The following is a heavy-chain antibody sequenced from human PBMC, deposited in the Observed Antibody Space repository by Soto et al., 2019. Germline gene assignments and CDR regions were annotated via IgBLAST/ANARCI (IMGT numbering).Heavy chain of an antibody. V-gene: IGHV1-69*13. Sequence: GAAVKVSCKPSGGTFSSYSISWVLQAPGQGLEWMGGIIPIFGTANYAQKFQGRVTITADESTSTAYMELSSLRSEDTAVYYCASVSGYSYGNRPANWFDPWGQGTLVTVSS. CDR3: ASVSGYSYGNRPANWFDP. J-gene: IGHJ5*02. CDR2: IIPIFGTA. CDR1: GGTFSSYS. D-gene: IGHD5-18*01.